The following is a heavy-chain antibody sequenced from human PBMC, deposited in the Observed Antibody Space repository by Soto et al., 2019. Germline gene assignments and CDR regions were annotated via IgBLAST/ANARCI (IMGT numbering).Heavy chain of an antibody. D-gene: IGHD5-12*01. CDR1: GYTFTSYA. J-gene: IGHJ4*02. V-gene: IGHV1-3*01. CDR3: ARAPAGYSGYDYPPPYFDY. Sequence: QVQLVQSGAEVKKPGASVKVSCKASGYTFTSYAMHWVRQAPGQRLEWMGWINAGNGNTKYSQKFQGRVTITRDTSASTAYMELSSLRSEDTAVYYCARAPAGYSGYDYPPPYFDYWGQGTLVTVSS. CDR2: INAGNGNT.